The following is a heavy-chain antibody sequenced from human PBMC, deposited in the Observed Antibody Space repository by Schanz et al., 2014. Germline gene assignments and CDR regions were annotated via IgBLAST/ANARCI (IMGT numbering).Heavy chain of an antibody. Sequence: EVQLVESGGGLVQPGRSLRLSCAASGFTFSDYYMSWIRQAPGKGLEWVANINQDGSEKYYVDSVKGRFTISRDNSKNTLYLHISSLRLDDTAVYYCVKPIKFRGGYTFEGWGQGILVAVSS. CDR1: GFTFSDYY. D-gene: IGHD6-25*01. CDR2: INQDGSEK. J-gene: IGHJ4*02. V-gene: IGHV3-7*01. CDR3: VKPIKFRGGYTFEG.